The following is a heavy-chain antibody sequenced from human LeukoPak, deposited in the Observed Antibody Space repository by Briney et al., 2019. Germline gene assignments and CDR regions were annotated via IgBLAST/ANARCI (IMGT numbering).Heavy chain of an antibody. CDR3: ARAYKDRSLAGKKEFFQH. J-gene: IGHJ1*01. Sequence: GGSLRLSCAASGFTFDNYAMNWVRQVPGKGLERISLISWNSGTIGYADSVKGRFTISRDNANNFLYLQMNSLSAEDTALYYCARAYKDRSLAGKKEFFQHWGQGTLVTVSS. CDR1: GFTFDNYA. V-gene: IGHV3-9*01. CDR2: ISWNSGTI. D-gene: IGHD6-19*01.